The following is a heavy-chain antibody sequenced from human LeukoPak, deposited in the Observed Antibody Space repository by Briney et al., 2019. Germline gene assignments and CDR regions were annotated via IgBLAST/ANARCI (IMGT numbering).Heavy chain of an antibody. D-gene: IGHD6-13*01. J-gene: IGHJ4*02. Sequence: PGGSLRLSCAASGFTFSSYGMHWVRQAPGKGLEWVAFIRYDGSNKYYADSVKGRFTISRDNSKNTLYLQMNSLRAEDKAVYYCAKDGPYSSSWYVNDYWGQGTLVTVSS. CDR1: GFTFSSYG. V-gene: IGHV3-30*02. CDR3: AKDGPYSSSWYVNDY. CDR2: IRYDGSNK.